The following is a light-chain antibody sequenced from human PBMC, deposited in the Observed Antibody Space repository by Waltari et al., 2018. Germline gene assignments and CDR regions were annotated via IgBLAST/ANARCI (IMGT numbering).Light chain of an antibody. CDR2: WAS. V-gene: IGKV4-1*01. CDR3: QQYYSTLLT. J-gene: IGKJ4*01. CDR1: RSILYCPKNKNY. Sequence: DIVMTQSPDSLTVSLGEGATLICKSSRSILYCPKNKNYLAWYQQKPGHPPKLLIYWASTRESGVPDRFSGSGSGTNFTLTISSLQAEDVAIYYCQQYYSTLLTFGGGTKVEIK.